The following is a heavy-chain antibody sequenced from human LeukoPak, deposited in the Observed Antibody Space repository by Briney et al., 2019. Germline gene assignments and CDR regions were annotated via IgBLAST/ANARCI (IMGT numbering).Heavy chain of an antibody. CDR1: GFTFSSYG. Sequence: GGSLRLSCAASGFTFSSYGMTWVRQAPGKGLEWVSYISSSSSTIYYADSVKGRFTISRDNAKNSLYLQMNSLRAEDTAVYYCARDRTSSGSYYILTRSYYMDVWGKGTTVTISS. D-gene: IGHD3-10*01. CDR2: ISSSSSTI. J-gene: IGHJ6*03. CDR3: ARDRTSSGSYYILTRSYYMDV. V-gene: IGHV3-48*04.